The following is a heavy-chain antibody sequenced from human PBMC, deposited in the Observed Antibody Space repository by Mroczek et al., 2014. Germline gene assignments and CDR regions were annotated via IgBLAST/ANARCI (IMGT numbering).Heavy chain of an antibody. J-gene: IGHJ4*02. CDR3: ARRVGATMEIWAPFDY. V-gene: IGHV1-2*02. CDR2: INPNSGGT. Sequence: QVQLVQSGAEVKKPGASVKVSCKASGYTFTGYYMHWVRQAPGQGLEWMGWINPNSGGTNYAQKFQGRVTMTRDTSISTAYMELSRLRSDDTAVYYCARRVGATMEIWAPFDYWGQGTLVTVSS. CDR1: GYTFTGYY. D-gene: IGHD1-26*01.